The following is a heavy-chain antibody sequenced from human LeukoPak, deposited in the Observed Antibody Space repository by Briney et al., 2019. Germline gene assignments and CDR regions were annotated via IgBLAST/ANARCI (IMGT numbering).Heavy chain of an antibody. V-gene: IGHV3-23*01. CDR2: ISDSGGAT. CDR1: GFTFSHYA. CDR3: AKDVGVILFDY. Sequence: GGSLRLSCAASGFTFSHYAMGWARQAPGKGLEWVSTISDSGGATHYADSVKGRFTISRDNSKNTLYLQMNSLRVEDTAVYYCAKDVGVILFDYWGQGTLVTVSS. D-gene: IGHD2-21*01. J-gene: IGHJ4*02.